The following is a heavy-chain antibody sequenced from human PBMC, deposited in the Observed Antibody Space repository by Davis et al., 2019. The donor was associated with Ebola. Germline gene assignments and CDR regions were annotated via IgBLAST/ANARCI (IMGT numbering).Heavy chain of an antibody. CDR3: ARTTGPVWSGYLGGGWFDP. CDR1: GFTFSSYA. Sequence: GESLKISCAASGFTFSSYAMSWVRQAPGKGLEWVSAISGSGGSTYYADSVKGRFTISRDNSKNTLYLQMNSLRAEDTAVYYCARTTGPVWSGYLGGGWFDPWGQGTLVTVSS. D-gene: IGHD3-3*01. CDR2: ISGSGGST. J-gene: IGHJ5*02. V-gene: IGHV3-23*01.